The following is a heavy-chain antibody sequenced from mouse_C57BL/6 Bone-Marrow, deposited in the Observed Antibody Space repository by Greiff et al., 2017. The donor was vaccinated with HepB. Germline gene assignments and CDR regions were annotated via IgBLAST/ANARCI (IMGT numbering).Heavy chain of an antibody. CDR3: AKQLTPLMGK. CDR1: GYTFTSYW. V-gene: IGHV1-64*01. Sequence: QVHVKQPGAELVKPGASVKLSCKASGYTFTSYWMHWVKQRPGQGLEWIGMIHPNSGSTNYNEKFKSKATLPVDKSSSTAYMQLSSLTSEDSAVYYCAKQLTPLMGKWGQGTSGTGSS. J-gene: IGHJ4*01. CDR2: IHPNSGST. D-gene: IGHD4-1*02.